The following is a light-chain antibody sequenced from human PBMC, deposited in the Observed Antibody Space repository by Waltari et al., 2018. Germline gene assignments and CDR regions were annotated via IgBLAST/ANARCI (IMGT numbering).Light chain of an antibody. CDR3: CSYAGSYTFVV. CDR1: SSDVGGYNY. V-gene: IGLV2-11*01. J-gene: IGLJ2*01. Sequence: QSALTQPRSVSGSPRQSVTISCTGTSSDVGGYNYVSWYQHHPGKAPKLIIYDVSKRPSGVPDRFSGSKSGNTASLTISGLQAEDEADYYCCSYAGSYTFVVFGGGTKVTVL. CDR2: DVS.